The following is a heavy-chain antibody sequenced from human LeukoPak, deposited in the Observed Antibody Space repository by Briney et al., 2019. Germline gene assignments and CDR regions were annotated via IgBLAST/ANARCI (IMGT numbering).Heavy chain of an antibody. Sequence: PGGSLRLSCAASGFTFSSYSMNWVRQAPGKGLEWVSSISSSSYIYYADSVKGRFTISRDNAKNSLYLQMNSLRAEDTAVYYCARVSRGVWGSYRDYYYYYMDVWGKGTTVTVSS. V-gene: IGHV3-21*01. CDR2: ISSSSYI. CDR1: GFTFSSYS. CDR3: ARVSRGVWGSYRDYYYYYMDV. J-gene: IGHJ6*03. D-gene: IGHD3-16*02.